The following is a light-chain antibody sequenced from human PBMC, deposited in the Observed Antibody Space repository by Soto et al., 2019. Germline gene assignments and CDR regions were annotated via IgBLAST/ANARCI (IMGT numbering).Light chain of an antibody. CDR3: CSYARRSTLI. CDR2: DVG. Sequence: QSALTQPASVSGSPGQSITISCTGTSSDVGSYNLVSWYQQYPGKAPKLMIYDVGKRPSGVSDRFSGAKSGKTASLTISGLQAEDEADYYCCSYARRSTLIFGGGTKVTVL. CDR1: SSDVGSYNL. J-gene: IGLJ2*01. V-gene: IGLV2-23*02.